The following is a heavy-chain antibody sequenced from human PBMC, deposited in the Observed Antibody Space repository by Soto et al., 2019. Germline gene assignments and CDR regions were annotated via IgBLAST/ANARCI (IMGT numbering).Heavy chain of an antibody. CDR3: AKIESRFFYDSTGYYPFDY. D-gene: IGHD3-22*01. CDR2: VSYDGTNK. Sequence: GGSLRLSCAASGFTFSDSGIHWVRQAPGKGLEWVAVVSYDGTNKYYRDSVRGRFTISRDNSKNTVYLQMNSLRAEDTAVYYCAKIESRFFYDSTGYYPFDYWGQGTLVTVSS. J-gene: IGHJ4*02. CDR1: GFTFSDSG. V-gene: IGHV3-30*18.